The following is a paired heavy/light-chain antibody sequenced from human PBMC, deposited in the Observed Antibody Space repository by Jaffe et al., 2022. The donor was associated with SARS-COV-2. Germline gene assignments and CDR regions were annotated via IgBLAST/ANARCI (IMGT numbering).Heavy chain of an antibody. CDR1: GDGVSSNSAA. V-gene: IGHV6-1*01. CDR3: ARDPGDYSTYFYYGMDV. J-gene: IGHJ6*02. CDR2: TYYRSKWYN. Sequence: QVQLQQSGPGLVKPSQTLSITCAISGDGVSSNSAAWNWIRQSPSRGLEWLGRTYYRSKWYNDYAVSVKSRISINPDTSKNQFSLQLNSVTPEDTAVYYCARDPGDYSTYFYYGMDVWGQGTTVTVSS. D-gene: IGHD4-17*01.
Light chain of an antibody. CDR2: EVS. CDR3: SSYTSSILVV. CDR1: SSDVGGYNY. Sequence: QSALTQPASVSGSPGQSITISCTGTSSDVGGYNYVSWYQQRPDKAPKLMIYEVSNRPSGVSNRFSGSKSGNTASLTISGLQAEDEADYYCSSYTSSILVVFGGGTKLTVL. J-gene: IGLJ2*01. V-gene: IGLV2-14*01.